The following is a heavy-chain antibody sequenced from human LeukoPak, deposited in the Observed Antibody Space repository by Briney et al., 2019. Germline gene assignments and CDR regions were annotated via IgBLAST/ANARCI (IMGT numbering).Heavy chain of an antibody. V-gene: IGHV4-39*01. Sequence: SETLSLTCTVSDVSISSSNSYWGWIRQPPGRGLEWIGSIYYSGNTYYNASLKSQVSISIDTSKNQFSLRLTSVTAADAAVYYCARQTGSGLFILPGGQGTLVTVSS. J-gene: IGHJ4*02. D-gene: IGHD3/OR15-3a*01. CDR3: ARQTGSGLFILP. CDR1: DVSISSSNSY. CDR2: IYYSGNT.